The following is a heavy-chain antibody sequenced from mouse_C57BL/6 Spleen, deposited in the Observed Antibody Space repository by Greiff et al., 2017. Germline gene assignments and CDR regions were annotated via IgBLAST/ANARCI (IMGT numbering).Heavy chain of an antibody. CDR1: GYTFTDYY. V-gene: IGHV1-26*01. J-gene: IGHJ3*01. CDR2: INPNNGGT. Sequence: EVKLQQSGPELVKPGASVKISCKASGYTFTDYYMNWVKQSHGKSLEWIGDINPNNGGTSYNQKFKGKATLTVDKSSSTAYMELRSLTSEDSAVYYCARSSGAYWGQGTLVTVSA. CDR3: ARSSGAY. D-gene: IGHD1-3*01.